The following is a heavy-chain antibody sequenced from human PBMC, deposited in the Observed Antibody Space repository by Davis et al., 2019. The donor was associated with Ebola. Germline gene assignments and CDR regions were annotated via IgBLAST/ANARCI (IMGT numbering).Heavy chain of an antibody. CDR1: GYTFDYYW. CDR3: ARRLVADRELDY. J-gene: IGHJ4*02. D-gene: IGHD5-12*01. CDR2: IYPGDSDT. V-gene: IGHV5-51*01. Sequence: GESLKISCQGSGYTFDYYWVAWVRQMPGKGLESVGIIYPGDSDTRYSSSFQGHVTISADKSISTAYLQWSSLKTSDTAVYYCARRLVADRELDYWGQGTLVTVS.